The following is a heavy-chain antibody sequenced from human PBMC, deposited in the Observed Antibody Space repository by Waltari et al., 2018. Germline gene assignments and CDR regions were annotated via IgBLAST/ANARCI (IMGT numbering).Heavy chain of an antibody. J-gene: IGHJ5*02. Sequence: EVQLLESGGGLVQPGGSLRLSCAASGFTFSSYAMSWVRQAPGKGLEWVSAISGSGGSTYYADSVKGRFTISRDNSKNTLYLQMNSLRAEDTAVYYCVQQLVRLNWFDPWGQGTLVTVSS. D-gene: IGHD6-6*01. V-gene: IGHV3-23*01. CDR1: GFTFSSYA. CDR2: ISGSGGST. CDR3: VQQLVRLNWFDP.